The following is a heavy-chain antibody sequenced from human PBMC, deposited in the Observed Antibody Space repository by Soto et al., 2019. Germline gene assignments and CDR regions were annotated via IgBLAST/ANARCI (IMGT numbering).Heavy chain of an antibody. CDR1: GFSFTDFA. CDR2: ISGTGGDT. V-gene: IGHV3-23*01. CDR3: AKADVYYDILTGYYSGNYVDN. J-gene: IGHJ4*02. D-gene: IGHD3-9*01. Sequence: EVQILESGGGVVQPGGSLRLSCAASGFSFTDFAMNWVRQAPGRGLEWVSTISGTGGDTYYADSVKGRSTTSRDTSKNKVFLQMNSLRADDTAVYYCAKADVYYDILTGYYSGNYVDNWGQGTLVTVSS.